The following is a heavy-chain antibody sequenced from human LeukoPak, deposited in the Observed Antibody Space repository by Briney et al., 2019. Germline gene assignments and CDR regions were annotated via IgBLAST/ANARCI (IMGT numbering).Heavy chain of an antibody. CDR2: IYPGDSDT. CDR1: GYSFTTYW. V-gene: IGHV5-51*01. D-gene: IGHD3-10*01. J-gene: IGHJ6*03. CDR3: ARHPPRYYFGSGSYYVDYYYYMDV. Sequence: GESLKISCKGSGYSFTTYWIGWVRQMPGKGLEWMGIIYPGDSDTRYSPSFQGQVTISADKSISTAYLQWSSLKASDTAMYYCARHPPRYYFGSGSYYVDYYYYMDVWGKGTTVTVSS.